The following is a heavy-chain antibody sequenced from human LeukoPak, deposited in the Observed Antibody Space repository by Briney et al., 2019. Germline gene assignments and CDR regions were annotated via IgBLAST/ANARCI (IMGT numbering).Heavy chain of an antibody. Sequence: GGSLRLSCAASGFIFSNYNMNWVRQAPGKGLEWVSVIYSGGSTYYADSVKGRFTISRDNSKNTLYLQMNSLRAEDTAVYYCARDLNRAVAGCAFDIWGQGTMVTVSS. J-gene: IGHJ3*02. CDR2: IYSGGST. CDR3: ARDLNRAVAGCAFDI. CDR1: GFIFSNYN. V-gene: IGHV3-53*01. D-gene: IGHD6-19*01.